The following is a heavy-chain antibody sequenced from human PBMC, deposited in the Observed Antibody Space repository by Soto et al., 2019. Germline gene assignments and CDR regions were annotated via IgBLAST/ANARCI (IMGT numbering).Heavy chain of an antibody. V-gene: IGHV3-11*01. D-gene: IGHD4-17*01. CDR2: ISRSGSVI. J-gene: IGHJ4*02. CDR3: ASDSNGVDLGY. Sequence: PGGSLRLSCAASGFSFSDYYMSWIRQAPGKGLEWVSYISRSGSVIYYADSVKGRFTISRDDAKNSVYLQMNSLRAEDTAVYYCASDSNGVDLGYWGQGTLVTVSS. CDR1: GFSFSDYY.